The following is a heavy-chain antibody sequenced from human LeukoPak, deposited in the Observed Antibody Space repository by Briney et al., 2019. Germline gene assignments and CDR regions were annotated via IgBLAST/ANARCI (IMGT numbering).Heavy chain of an antibody. CDR1: GFTFSSYA. J-gene: IGHJ3*02. Sequence: GGSLRLSCAASGFTFSSYAMSWVRQAPGKGLEWVSAISGSGGSTYYADSVKGRFTISRDNSKNTLYLQMNSLRAEDTAVYYCAKDLEDAAMIRRPFDIWGQGTMVTVSS. D-gene: IGHD5-18*01. CDR2: ISGSGGST. V-gene: IGHV3-23*01. CDR3: AKDLEDAAMIRRPFDI.